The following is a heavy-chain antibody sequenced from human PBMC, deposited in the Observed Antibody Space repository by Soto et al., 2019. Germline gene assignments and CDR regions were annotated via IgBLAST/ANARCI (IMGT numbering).Heavy chain of an antibody. CDR2: IYYSEST. V-gene: IGHV4-31*03. CDR1: GGSISSGGYY. CDR3: ARDRGGGATGKPYYYYGMDV. D-gene: IGHD1-26*01. Sequence: SETLSLTCTVSGGSISSGGYYWSWIRQHPGKGLEWIGYIYYSESTYYDPSLKSRATISVDTSKNQFSLKLSSVTAADTAVYYCARDRGGGATGKPYYYYGMDVWGQGTTVTVSS. J-gene: IGHJ6*02.